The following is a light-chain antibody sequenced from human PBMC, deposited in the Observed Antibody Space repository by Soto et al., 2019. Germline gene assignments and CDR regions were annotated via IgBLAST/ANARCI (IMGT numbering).Light chain of an antibody. CDR1: SSDVGSYNL. CDR2: EVS. CDR3: SSYTSSSILYV. J-gene: IGLJ1*01. V-gene: IGLV2-14*02. Sequence: QSVLTQPDSVSGSPGQSITISCTGTSSDVGSYNLVSWYQHHPGKAPKLMIYEVSNRPSGVSNRFSGSKSGNTASLTISGLQAEDEADYYCSSYTSSSILYVFGTGTKVTVL.